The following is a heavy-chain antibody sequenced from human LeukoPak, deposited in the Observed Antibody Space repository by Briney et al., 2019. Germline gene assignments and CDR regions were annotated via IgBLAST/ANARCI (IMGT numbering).Heavy chain of an antibody. CDR2: ISSGSSTI. J-gene: IGHJ4*02. D-gene: IGHD3-10*01. CDR1: GFTFSSYS. Sequence: GRSLRLSCAASGFTFSSYSMNWVRQAPGKGLEWVSYISSGSSTIYYADSVKGRFTISRDNAKNSLYLQMNSLRAEDTAVYYCARDRAAYGSGSHAVIDYWGQGTLVTVSS. CDR3: ARDRAAYGSGSHAVIDY. V-gene: IGHV3-48*04.